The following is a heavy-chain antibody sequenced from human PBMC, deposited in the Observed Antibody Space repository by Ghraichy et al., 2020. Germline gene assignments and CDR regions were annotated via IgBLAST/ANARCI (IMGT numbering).Heavy chain of an antibody. J-gene: IGHJ4*02. Sequence: LSLTCAASGFTFSSYSMNWVRQAPGKGLEWVSYISSSSSTIYYADSVKGRFTISRDNAKNSLYLQMNSLRDEDTAVYYCARDRRVGYCSGGSCYPKGYFDYWGQGTLVTVSS. CDR3: ARDRRVGYCSGGSCYPKGYFDY. D-gene: IGHD2-15*01. V-gene: IGHV3-48*02. CDR2: ISSSSSTI. CDR1: GFTFSSYS.